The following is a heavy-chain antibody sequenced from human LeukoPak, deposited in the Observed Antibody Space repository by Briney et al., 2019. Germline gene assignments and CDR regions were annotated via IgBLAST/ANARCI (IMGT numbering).Heavy chain of an antibody. CDR2: ISWDGGST. J-gene: IGHJ4*02. V-gene: IGHV3-43D*03. D-gene: IGHD1-26*01. Sequence: GGSLRLSCAASGFTFDDYAMHWVRQAPGKGLEWVSLISWDGGSTYYADSVKGRFTISRDNAKNTLYLQMNGLRAEDTAIYYCARDRAYSGYVDYWGQGTLVTVSS. CDR3: ARDRAYSGYVDY. CDR1: GFTFDDYA.